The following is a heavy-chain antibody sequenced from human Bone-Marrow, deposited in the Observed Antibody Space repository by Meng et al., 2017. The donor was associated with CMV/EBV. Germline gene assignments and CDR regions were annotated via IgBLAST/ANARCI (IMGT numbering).Heavy chain of an antibody. V-gene: IGHV4-39*07. CDR1: GGSISSSSYY. J-gene: IGHJ4*02. CDR3: ARGYCSSTSCYTMRY. CDR2: IYYSGST. Sequence: GSLRLSCTVPGGSISSSSYYWGWIRQPPGKGLEWIGSIYYSGSTYYNPSLKSRVTISVDTSKNQFSLKLSSVTAADTAVYYCARGYCSSTSCYTMRYWGQGTLVTVSS. D-gene: IGHD2-2*02.